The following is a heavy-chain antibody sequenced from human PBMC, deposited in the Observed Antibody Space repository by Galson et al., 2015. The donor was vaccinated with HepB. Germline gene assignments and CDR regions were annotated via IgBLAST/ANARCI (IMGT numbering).Heavy chain of an antibody. Sequence: SVKVSCKASGGTFSSYVISWVRQAPGQGLEWMGGIIPNFGTANYAQNLQGRVTIIADASTSTVYMELSSLRSEDTAVYYCAGGDMTTVTEWGQGTLVTVSS. J-gene: IGHJ4*02. CDR2: IIPNFGTA. D-gene: IGHD4-17*01. CDR1: GGTFSSYV. CDR3: AGGDMTTVTE. V-gene: IGHV1-69*13.